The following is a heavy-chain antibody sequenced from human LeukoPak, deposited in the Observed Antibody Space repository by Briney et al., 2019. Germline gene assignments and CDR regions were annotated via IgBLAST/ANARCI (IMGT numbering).Heavy chain of an antibody. V-gene: IGHV1-69*01. CDR3: ARAAMTTVTWSWFDP. D-gene: IGHD4-17*01. J-gene: IGHJ5*02. Sequence: SAKVSCHASGGDFRSYAISWGGQAPGEGREGMGGVIRIFGRAKYSQKMQGRGTITAHESTSTAYMELSSLRSEDTPVYYCARAAMTTVTWSWFDPWGQGTLVTVSS. CDR1: GGDFRSYA. CDR2: VIRIFGRA.